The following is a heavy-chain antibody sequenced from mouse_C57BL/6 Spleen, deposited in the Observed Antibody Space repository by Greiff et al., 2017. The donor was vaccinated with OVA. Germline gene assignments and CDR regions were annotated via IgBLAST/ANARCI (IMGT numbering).Heavy chain of an antibody. CDR3: TRDKYSNFSMDY. J-gene: IGHJ4*01. V-gene: IGHV5-9-1*02. D-gene: IGHD2-5*01. Sequence: EVMLVESGEGLVKPGGSLKLSCAASGFTFSSYAMSWVRQTPEKRLEWVAYISSGGDYIYYADTVKGRFTISRDNARNTLYLQMSSLKSEDTAMYYCTRDKYSNFSMDYWGQGTSVTVSS. CDR1: GFTFSSYA. CDR2: ISSGGDYI.